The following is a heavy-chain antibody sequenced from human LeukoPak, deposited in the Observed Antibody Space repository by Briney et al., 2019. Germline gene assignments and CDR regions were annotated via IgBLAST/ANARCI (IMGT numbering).Heavy chain of an antibody. CDR3: ARDLAILSYYFDY. Sequence: PGRSLRLSCAASGITFINYAMHWVRQAPGKGLEWVAVISYDGSKEYYADSVKGRFTISRDNSKNTLYLQMNSLKTEDTAVYYCARDLAILSYYFDYWGQGTLVTVSS. D-gene: IGHD3-9*01. CDR1: GITFINYA. J-gene: IGHJ4*02. V-gene: IGHV3-30*04. CDR2: ISYDGSKE.